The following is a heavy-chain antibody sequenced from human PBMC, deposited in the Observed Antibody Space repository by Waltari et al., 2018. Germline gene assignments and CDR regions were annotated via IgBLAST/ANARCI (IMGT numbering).Heavy chain of an antibody. D-gene: IGHD6-19*01. CDR1: GFHLRSFW. CDR2: IKQDGSEK. CDR3: ATSGWYCFDY. V-gene: IGHV3-7*01. Sequence: EVQLVESGGGLVQPGGSLRLSCAASGFHLRSFWMNWVRQTPGKGLEWVAGIKQDGSEKYYADSVKGRFTISRDNAKNSLYLQMNSLRAEDTAVYYCATSGWYCFDYWGQGTLVTVSS. J-gene: IGHJ4*02.